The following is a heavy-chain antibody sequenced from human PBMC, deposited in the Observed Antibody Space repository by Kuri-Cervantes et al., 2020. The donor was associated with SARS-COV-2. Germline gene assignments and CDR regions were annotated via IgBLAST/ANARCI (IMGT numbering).Heavy chain of an antibody. D-gene: IGHD5-18*01. CDR1: GYSFTSYW. CDR3: ARSSFTATPDY. J-gene: IGHJ4*02. V-gene: IGHV5-51*07. CDR2: IYPGDSDT. Sequence: GGSLRLSCKGSGYSFTSYWIGWVHQMPGKGLEWMGIIYPGDSDTRYSPSFQGQVTISADKSISTAYLQWSSLKASDAAMYYCARSSFTATPDYWGQGTLVTVSS.